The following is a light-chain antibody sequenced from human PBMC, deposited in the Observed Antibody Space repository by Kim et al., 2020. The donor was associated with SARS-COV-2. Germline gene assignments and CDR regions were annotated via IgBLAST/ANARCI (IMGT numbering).Light chain of an antibody. J-gene: IGKJ5*01. CDR1: QSVTTN. CDR2: SAS. CDR3: QQYDNWPLT. V-gene: IGKV3-15*01. Sequence: EIVLTQSPATLSVSPGERATLSCRASQSVTTNFAWYQQKPGQAPRVLIYSASTRATDIPARFSGSGSGTEFTLTINILQSEDFAVYYCQQYDNWPLTFGQGTRLEIK.